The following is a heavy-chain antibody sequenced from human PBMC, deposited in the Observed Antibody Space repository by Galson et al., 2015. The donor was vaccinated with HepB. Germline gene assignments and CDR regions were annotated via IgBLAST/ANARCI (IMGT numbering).Heavy chain of an antibody. CDR2: ISYDGSNK. J-gene: IGHJ4*02. CDR3: AKDQMYYYDSSGYMNLDY. Sequence: SLRLSCAASGFTFSSYGMHWVRQAPGKGLEWVAVISYDGSNKYYADSVKGRFTISRDNSKNTLYLQMNSLRAEDTAVYYCAKDQMYYYDSSGYMNLDYWGQGTLVTVSS. CDR1: GFTFSSYG. V-gene: IGHV3-30*18. D-gene: IGHD3-22*01.